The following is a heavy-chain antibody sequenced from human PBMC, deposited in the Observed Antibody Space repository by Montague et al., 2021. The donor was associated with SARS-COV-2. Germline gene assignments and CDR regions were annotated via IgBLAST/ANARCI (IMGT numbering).Heavy chain of an antibody. J-gene: IGHJ6*02. Sequence: SETLSLTCAVYGGSFSGYYWSWIRQPPGRGLEWIGETNDSGRTNYNPSLKGRVTISVDTSKNQFSLRLSSVTAAETAVYYCARGYCSGSGCYYYYGMDVWGQGTTATVSS. CDR2: TNDSGRT. CDR3: ARGYCSGSGCYYYYGMDV. V-gene: IGHV4-34*01. D-gene: IGHD2-15*01. CDR1: GGSFSGYY.